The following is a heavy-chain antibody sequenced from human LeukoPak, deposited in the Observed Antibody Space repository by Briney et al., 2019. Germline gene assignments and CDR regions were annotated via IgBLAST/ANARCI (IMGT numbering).Heavy chain of an antibody. D-gene: IGHD6-19*01. CDR2: IWYDGSNK. V-gene: IGHV3-33*01. CDR3: ARDVGTIAVAGYFDY. J-gene: IGHJ4*02. CDR1: GFTFSSYG. Sequence: GRSLRLSCAASGFTFSSYGMHWVRQAPGKGLEWVAVIWYDGSNKYYADSVKGRFTISRDNSKNTLYLQMNRLRAEDTAVYYCARDVGTIAVAGYFDYWGQGTLVTVSS.